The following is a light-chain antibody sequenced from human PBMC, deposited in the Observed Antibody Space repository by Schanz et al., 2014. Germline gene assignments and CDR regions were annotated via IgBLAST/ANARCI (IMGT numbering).Light chain of an antibody. V-gene: IGLV2-11*01. CDR2: DVS. CDR1: SSDVGGYNY. Sequence: QSALTQHRSVSGSPGQSVTISCTGTSSDVGGYNYVSWYQLHPGKAPKLMIYDVSKRPSGVPEGFSGSKSGKTASLTISGXXXEDEADYYCSSYTSYPXGVFGGGTLLTVL. J-gene: IGLJ3*02. CDR3: SSYTSYPXGV.